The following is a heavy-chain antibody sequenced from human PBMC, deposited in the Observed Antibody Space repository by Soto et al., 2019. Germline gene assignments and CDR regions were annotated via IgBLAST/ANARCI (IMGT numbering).Heavy chain of an antibody. V-gene: IGHV4-34*01. CDR3: ATGGPINPPVPGLILNNYFDS. CDR2: IDHSGGA. J-gene: IGHJ5*01. D-gene: IGHD3-10*01. CDR1: GASFSGYY. Sequence: SETLSLTCSAYGASFSGYYWTWIRQSPGRGLEWIGEIDHSGGAKYNPSLRSRLTMLVDPSNKHFRLKLTSVTAADTAMYYCATGGPINPPVPGLILNNYFDSWGQGTLVTVSS.